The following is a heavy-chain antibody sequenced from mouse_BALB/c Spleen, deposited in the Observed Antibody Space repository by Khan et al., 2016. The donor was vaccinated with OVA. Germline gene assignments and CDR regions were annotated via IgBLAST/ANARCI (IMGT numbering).Heavy chain of an antibody. J-gene: IGHJ3*01. CDR3: AGSYDGAWFAY. Sequence: QVQLQQSGPELVKPGASVKMSCKVSGYTFTDYVITWVKQRTGQGLEWIGEIYPGTGTTYYNEKFKVKATLTADKSSNTVNMQLSSLTSEDSAVYFCAGSYDGAWFAYWGQGTLVAVSA. V-gene: IGHV1-77*01. D-gene: IGHD1-1*01. CDR2: IYPGTGTT. CDR1: GYTFTDYV.